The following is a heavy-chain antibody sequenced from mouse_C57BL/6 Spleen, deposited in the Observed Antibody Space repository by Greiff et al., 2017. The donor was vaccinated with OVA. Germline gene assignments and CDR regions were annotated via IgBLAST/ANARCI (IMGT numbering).Heavy chain of an antibody. D-gene: IGHD2-5*01. J-gene: IGHJ2*01. Sequence: EVKVVESGGGLVKPGGSLKLSCAASGFTFSSYAMSWVRQTPEKRLEWVATISDGGSYTYYPDNVKGRFTISRDNAKNNLYLQMSHLKSEDTAMYYCAREHYSNYGVDYWGQGTTLTVSS. CDR2: ISDGGSYT. CDR1: GFTFSSYA. V-gene: IGHV5-4*01. CDR3: AREHYSNYGVDY.